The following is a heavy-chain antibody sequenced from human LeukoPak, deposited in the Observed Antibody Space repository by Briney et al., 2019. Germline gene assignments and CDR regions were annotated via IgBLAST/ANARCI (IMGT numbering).Heavy chain of an antibody. CDR1: GYTFINYG. J-gene: IGHJ6*02. Sequence: ASVKVSCKASGYTFINYGITWVRQATGQGLEWMGWMNPNSGNTGYAQKFQGRVTMTRNTSISTAYMELSSLRSEDTAVYYCARGLGFLASLLENYYYYGMDVWGQGTTVTVSS. V-gene: IGHV1-8*01. D-gene: IGHD2-21*01. CDR3: ARGLGFLASLLENYYYYGMDV. CDR2: MNPNSGNT.